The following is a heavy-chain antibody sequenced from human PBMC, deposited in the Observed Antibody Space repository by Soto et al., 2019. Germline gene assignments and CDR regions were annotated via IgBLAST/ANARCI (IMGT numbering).Heavy chain of an antibody. CDR1: GFTFSSYA. Sequence: EVQLVESGGGLVQPGGSLRLSCAASGFTFSSYAMHWVRQAPGKGLEYVSAISSNGGSTYYANSVKGRLTISRDNSKNALYLQMGSLRAEDMAVYYCARDQEVTFPYYYYYGMDVWGQGTTVTVSS. D-gene: IGHD5-18*01. V-gene: IGHV3-64*01. J-gene: IGHJ6*02. CDR2: ISSNGGST. CDR3: ARDQEVTFPYYYYYGMDV.